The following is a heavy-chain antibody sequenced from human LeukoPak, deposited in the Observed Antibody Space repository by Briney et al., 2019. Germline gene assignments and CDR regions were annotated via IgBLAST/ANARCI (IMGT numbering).Heavy chain of an antibody. CDR1: GLSLNKVW. Sequence: KTGGSLRLSCAISGLSLNKVWMSWVRQAPGKGLEWVGRITSKSDGGTTDYAAPVEGRFIISRDDSKNTLYLQMNSLKTEDTAVYFCSTRGTYFFEYWGQGTLVTVSS. V-gene: IGHV3-15*01. CDR2: ITSKSDGGTT. J-gene: IGHJ4*02. D-gene: IGHD1-26*01. CDR3: STRGTYFFEY.